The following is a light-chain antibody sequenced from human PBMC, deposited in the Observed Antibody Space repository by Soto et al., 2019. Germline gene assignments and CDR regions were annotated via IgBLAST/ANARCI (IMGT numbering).Light chain of an antibody. CDR3: QERSNWPRGT. Sequence: EIVLTQSPATLSLSPGARATLSCRASQTLTNDFAWYQQKPGLAPRLLIYGASKRATGIPARFSGSGSGTDFTLTISSVEPEDFAVYYCQERSNWPRGTFGGGTKVEIK. CDR2: GAS. V-gene: IGKV3-11*01. CDR1: QTLTND. J-gene: IGKJ4*01.